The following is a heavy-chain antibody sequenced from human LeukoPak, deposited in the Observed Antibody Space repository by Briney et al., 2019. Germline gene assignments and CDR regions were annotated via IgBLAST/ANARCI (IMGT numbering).Heavy chain of an antibody. D-gene: IGHD4-23*01. CDR2: IYYSGST. J-gene: IGHJ3*02. CDR1: GGSISSNTYY. Sequence: SETLSLTCTVSGGSISSNTYYWGWIRQPPGKGLEWIGSIYYSGSTYYNPSLKSRVTISVDTSKNQFSLKLSSVTAADTAVYYCAREDSGNSDDSLDIWGQGTMVTVSS. CDR3: AREDSGNSDDSLDI. V-gene: IGHV4-39*07.